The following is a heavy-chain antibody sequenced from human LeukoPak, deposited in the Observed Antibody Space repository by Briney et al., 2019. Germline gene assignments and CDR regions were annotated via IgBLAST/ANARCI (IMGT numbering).Heavy chain of an antibody. V-gene: IGHV3-23*01. CDR1: GSTFSSYA. CDR2: ISDSGGST. J-gene: IGHJ4*02. Sequence: RSGGSLRLSCAASGSTFSSYAMSWVRQAPGKGLEWVSAISDSGGSTCYADSVKGRFTISRDNSKNTLYLQMSSLRAEDTAVYYCATTYCTNGVCYPFDYWGQGTLVTVSS. CDR3: ATTYCTNGVCYPFDY. D-gene: IGHD2-8*01.